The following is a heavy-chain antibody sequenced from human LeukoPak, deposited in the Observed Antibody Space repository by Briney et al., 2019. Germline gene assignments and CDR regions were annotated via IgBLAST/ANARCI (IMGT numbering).Heavy chain of an antibody. CDR1: GYTFTMYY. D-gene: IGHD3-10*01. CDR2: INPSGGSS. J-gene: IGHJ4*02. Sequence: GASVTVFCTASGYTFTMYYIHCVRQAPGQGLEWMGIINPSGGSSTYAQKFQGRVTMTRDTSTSTVYMELSSLRSEDTAVYYCARGSDSGDIDCWGQGTLVTVSS. V-gene: IGHV1-46*01. CDR3: ARGSDSGDIDC.